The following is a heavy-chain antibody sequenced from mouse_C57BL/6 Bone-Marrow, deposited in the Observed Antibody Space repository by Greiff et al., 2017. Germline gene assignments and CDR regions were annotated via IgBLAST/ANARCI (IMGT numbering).Heavy chain of an antibody. V-gene: IGHV5-9-1*02. Sequence: EVKLVESGEGLVKPGGSLKLSCAASGFTFSSYAMSWVRQTPEKRLEWVAYISSGGDYIYYADTVKGRFTISRDNARNTLYRQMSSLKSEDTAMYYCTRRGQLRLYYYAMDYWGQGTSVTVSS. J-gene: IGHJ4*01. D-gene: IGHD3-2*02. CDR2: ISSGGDYI. CDR3: TRRGQLRLYYYAMDY. CDR1: GFTFSSYA.